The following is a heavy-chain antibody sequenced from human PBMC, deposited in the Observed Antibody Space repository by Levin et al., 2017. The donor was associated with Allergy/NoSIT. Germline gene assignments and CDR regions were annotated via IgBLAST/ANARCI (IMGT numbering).Heavy chain of an antibody. CDR3: ARERSSCITGTTCYYYYGMDV. V-gene: IGHV1-8*01. D-gene: IGHD1-7*01. CDR2: MNPNSGNT. Sequence: GESLKISCKASGYTFTSYDINWVRQATGQGLEWMGWMNPNSGNTGYAQKFQGRVTMTRNTSISTAYMELSSLRSEDTAVYYCARERSSCITGTTCYYYYGMDVWGQGTTVTVSS. J-gene: IGHJ6*02. CDR1: GYTFTSYD.